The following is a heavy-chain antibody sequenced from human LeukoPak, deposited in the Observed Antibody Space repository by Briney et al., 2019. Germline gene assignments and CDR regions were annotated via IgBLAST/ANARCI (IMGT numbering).Heavy chain of an antibody. Sequence: SETLSLTCTVSGGSISSSSYYWGWIRQPPGKGLEWIGSIYYSGSTYYNPSLKSRVTISVDTSKNQFSLKPSSVTAADTAVYYCARHAYIENWFDPWGQGTLVTVSS. D-gene: IGHD2-15*01. V-gene: IGHV4-39*01. CDR3: ARHAYIENWFDP. CDR1: GGSISSSSYY. CDR2: IYYSGST. J-gene: IGHJ5*02.